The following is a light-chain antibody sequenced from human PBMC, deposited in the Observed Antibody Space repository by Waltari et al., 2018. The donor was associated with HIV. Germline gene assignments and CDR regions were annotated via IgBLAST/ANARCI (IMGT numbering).Light chain of an antibody. V-gene: IGLV2-23*01. CDR2: EDD. Sequence: SALTQPASVSGSPGPAITVSCTGSSSDVGSYNLVSWYQQHPGKAPKLMIYEDDKRPSGVSNRFSGSKSGNTASLTISGLQAEDEADYYCCSYAGSTTWLFGGGTKLTVL. CDR3: CSYAGSTTWL. J-gene: IGLJ3*02. CDR1: SSDVGSYNL.